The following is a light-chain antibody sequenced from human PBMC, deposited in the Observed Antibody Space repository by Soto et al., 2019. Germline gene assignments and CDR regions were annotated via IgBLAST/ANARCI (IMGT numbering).Light chain of an antibody. CDR2: ENN. CDR3: GTWDSSLSAEV. CDR1: SSNIGNNY. V-gene: IGLV1-51*02. J-gene: IGLJ3*02. Sequence: QSVLTKPPSVSAAPGQKVTISCSGSSSNIGNNYVSWYQQLPGTAPKLLIYENNKRPSGIPDRFSGSKSGTSATLGITGLQTGDEADYYCGTWDSSLSAEVFGGGTKLTVL.